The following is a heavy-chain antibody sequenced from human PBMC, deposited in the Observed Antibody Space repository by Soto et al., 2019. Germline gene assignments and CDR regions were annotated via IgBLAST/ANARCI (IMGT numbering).Heavy chain of an antibody. CDR2: TYYTSKWYS. J-gene: IGHJ5*01. CDR1: GDSVSSNSVA. V-gene: IGHV6-1*01. CDR3: SSGPGSLQP. D-gene: IGHD1-1*01. Sequence: PSQTLSLTCAVSGDSVSSNSVAWNWIRLAPSRGLEWLAKTYYTSKWYSVYAPYVRSRISINPDTHKTHYSPPLNSVAPDDPAIYYCSSGPGSLQPWGQGGPVTVSS.